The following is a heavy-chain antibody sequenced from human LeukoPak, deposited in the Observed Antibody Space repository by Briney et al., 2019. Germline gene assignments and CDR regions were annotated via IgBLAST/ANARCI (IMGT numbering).Heavy chain of an antibody. J-gene: IGHJ4*02. CDR3: TRGNHYGSDY. D-gene: IGHD3-10*01. CDR2: INSDGRTT. CDR1: GFTFSTYW. V-gene: IGHV3-74*01. Sequence: GGSLRLSCAAASGFTFSTYWMHWVRQAPGRGLVWVSGINSDGRTTSNADSVMGRFTISRHNAKKMLYLQMNSLRAEDTAVYYCTRGNHYGSDYWGQGTLVTVSS.